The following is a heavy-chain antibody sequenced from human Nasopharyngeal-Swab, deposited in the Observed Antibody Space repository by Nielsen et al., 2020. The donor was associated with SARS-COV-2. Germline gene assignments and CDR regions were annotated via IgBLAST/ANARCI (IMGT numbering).Heavy chain of an antibody. V-gene: IGHV3-53*01. Sequence: GGSLRLSCEVSGFSVSYNYMSWVRQAPGKGLEWVAVIYSRGETHYTDPVRGRFTISRDNSKNMVNLQLNSLRAEDTAVYYCARMDFIASRDYWGQGTLVTVSS. CDR2: IYSRGET. CDR3: ARMDFIASRDY. J-gene: IGHJ4*02. D-gene: IGHD6-13*01. CDR1: GFSVSYNY.